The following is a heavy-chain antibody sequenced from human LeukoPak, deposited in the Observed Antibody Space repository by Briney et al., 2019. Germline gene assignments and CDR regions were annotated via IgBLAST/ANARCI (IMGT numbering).Heavy chain of an antibody. CDR2: IRYDGSDK. J-gene: IGHJ1*01. V-gene: IGHV3-30*02. CDR1: GFTFRNYG. Sequence: GGSLRLSCAASGFTFRNYGMHWLRQAPGKGLEWVAFIRYDGSDKSYADSVKGRFTISRDNSRNTLYLQMNSLRAEDTAVYYCAKDRYGGNSVIFSEYFQHWGQGTLVTVSS. D-gene: IGHD4-23*01. CDR3: AKDRYGGNSVIFSEYFQH.